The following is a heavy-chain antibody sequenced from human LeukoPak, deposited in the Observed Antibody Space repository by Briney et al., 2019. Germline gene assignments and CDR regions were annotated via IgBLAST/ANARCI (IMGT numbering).Heavy chain of an antibody. CDR3: ARGSRITMVRGAIAKNWYFDL. D-gene: IGHD3-10*01. CDR1: GGSISSSSYY. J-gene: IGHJ2*01. Sequence: SETLSLTCTVSGGSISSSSYYWGWIRQPPGKGLEWIGSIYYSGSTYYNPSLKSRVTISVDTSKNQFSLKLSSVTAADTAVYYCARGSRITMVRGAIAKNWYFDLWGRGTLVTVSS. V-gene: IGHV4-39*01. CDR2: IYYSGST.